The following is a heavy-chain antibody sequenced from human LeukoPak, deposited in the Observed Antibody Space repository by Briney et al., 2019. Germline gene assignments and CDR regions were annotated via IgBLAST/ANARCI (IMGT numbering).Heavy chain of an antibody. CDR2: IYYNGRT. V-gene: IGHV4-59*01. D-gene: IGHD3-9*01. CDR3: ARGAGYYDILTGYIRGYFFDY. CDR1: GGSIGTSY. J-gene: IGHJ4*02. Sequence: SETLSLTCTVSGGSIGTSYWSWIRQPPGKGLEWIGYIYYNGRTNSNSSLKSRVTTSVDTSKNQFSLKLSSVTAADAAVYYCARGAGYYDILTGYIRGYFFDYWGQGILVTVSS.